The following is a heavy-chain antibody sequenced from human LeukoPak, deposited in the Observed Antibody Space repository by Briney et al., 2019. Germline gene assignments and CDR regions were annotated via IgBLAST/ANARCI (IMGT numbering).Heavy chain of an antibody. J-gene: IGHJ4*02. CDR1: GFTFRSYA. CDR2: ISGSGGST. CDR3: AKGHSTYCSNGVCFLIY. V-gene: IGHV3-23*01. Sequence: GGSLRLSCAASGFTFRSYAMSWVRQAPGKGLEWVSGISGSGGSTYYADSVKGRFTISRDNSKNTLYLQINSLRAEDTAVYYCAKGHSTYCSNGVCFLIYWGQGTLVTVSS. D-gene: IGHD2-8*01.